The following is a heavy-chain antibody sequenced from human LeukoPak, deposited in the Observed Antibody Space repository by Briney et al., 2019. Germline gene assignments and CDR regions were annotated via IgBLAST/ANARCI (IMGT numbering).Heavy chain of an antibody. V-gene: IGHV4-59*08. J-gene: IGHJ4*02. CDR3: ARRSAYGIGWNY. CDR1: GGSISRYY. D-gene: IGHD6-19*01. CDR2: IYDSGST. Sequence: SETLSLTCTVSGGSISRYYWSWIRQPPGKGLEWIGYIYDSGSTKYNPSLKSRVTISVDTSKNQFSLNLTSVTAADTAVYYCARRSAYGIGWNYWGQGTLVTVSS.